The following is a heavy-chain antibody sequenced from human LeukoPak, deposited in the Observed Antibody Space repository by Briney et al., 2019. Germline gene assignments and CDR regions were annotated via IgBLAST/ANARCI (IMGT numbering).Heavy chain of an antibody. CDR2: IYYSGST. CDR3: ARHTTPGSGYDYVDY. J-gene: IGHJ4*02. CDR1: GGSISSYY. D-gene: IGHD5-12*01. Sequence: PSETLSLTCTVSGGSISSYYWSWIRQPPGKGLEWIGYIYYSGSTNYSPSLKSRVTISVDTSKNQFSLKLSSVTAADTAVYYCARHTTPGSGYDYVDYWGQGTLVTVSS. V-gene: IGHV4-59*08.